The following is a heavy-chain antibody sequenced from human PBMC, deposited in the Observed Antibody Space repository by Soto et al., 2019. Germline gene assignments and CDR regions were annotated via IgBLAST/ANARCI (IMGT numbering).Heavy chain of an antibody. CDR2: MYHDGNT. V-gene: IGHV4-38-2*02. J-gene: IGHJ5*02. Sequence: PSETLSLTCAVSGYSISSGCFWGWIRQPPGKGLEWIANMYHDGNTHYNPSLKSRVTMSIDTSKNQLSLKLTSMTAADTAVYYCARDMPAGFTHYFDPWRQGTLFTVSS. D-gene: IGHD1-26*01. CDR3: ARDMPAGFTHYFDP. CDR1: GYSISSGCF.